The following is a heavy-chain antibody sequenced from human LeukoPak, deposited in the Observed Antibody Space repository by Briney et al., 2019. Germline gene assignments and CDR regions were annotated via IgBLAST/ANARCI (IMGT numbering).Heavy chain of an antibody. CDR2: ISGSGGST. J-gene: IGHJ4*02. D-gene: IGHD4-11*01. Sequence: PGGSLRLSCAASGFTFSSYAMSWVRQAPGKGLEWVSSISGSGGSTYYADSVKGRFTLSRDNSKNTLYLQMDSRRAEDTAVYYCAKDPTTARTPDYWGQGTLVTVSS. CDR3: AKDPTTARTPDY. CDR1: GFTFSSYA. V-gene: IGHV3-23*01.